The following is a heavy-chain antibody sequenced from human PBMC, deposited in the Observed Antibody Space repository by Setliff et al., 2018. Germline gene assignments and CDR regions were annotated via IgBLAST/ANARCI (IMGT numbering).Heavy chain of an antibody. D-gene: IGHD2-8*01. Sequence: ASVKVSCKASGDTFSSYGISWVRQAPGQGLEWMGGTIPMFGSTSYAQKFQGRVTIITDESTTTAYMELSSLGSEDTAVYYCVREGVDARSSTDYRYYMDVWGKGTTVTVSS. CDR2: TIPMFGST. J-gene: IGHJ6*03. V-gene: IGHV1-69*05. CDR3: VREGVDARSSTDYRYYMDV. CDR1: GDTFSSYG.